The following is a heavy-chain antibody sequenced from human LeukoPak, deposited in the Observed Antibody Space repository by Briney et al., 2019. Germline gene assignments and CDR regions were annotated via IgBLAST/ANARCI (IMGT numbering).Heavy chain of an antibody. CDR3: ARVVAAARGWFDP. CDR2: IYHSGST. J-gene: IGHJ5*02. Sequence: KPGGSLRLSCAASGFTFSSYWMHWVRQPPGKGLEWIGEIYHSGSTNYNPSLKSRVTISVDKSKNQFSLKLSSVTAADTAVYYCARVVAAARGWFDPWGQGTLVTVSS. V-gene: IGHV4-4*02. D-gene: IGHD6-13*01. CDR1: GFTFSSYW.